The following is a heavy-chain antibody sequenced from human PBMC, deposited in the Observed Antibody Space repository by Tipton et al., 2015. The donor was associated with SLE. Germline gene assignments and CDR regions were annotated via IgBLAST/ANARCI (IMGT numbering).Heavy chain of an antibody. V-gene: IGHV3-43*01. J-gene: IGHJ6*01. CDR3: AKDRSGGYYGLDV. CDR1: GFTFNDYA. D-gene: IGHD3-3*01. Sequence: SLRLSCAASGFTFNDYAIHWVRQAPGKGLEWVSLVSRDGESTYYADSVKGRFTLSRDNSKNSLSLHMNGLTSEDTALYYCAKDRSGGYYGLDVWGQGTTVTVSS. CDR2: VSRDGEST.